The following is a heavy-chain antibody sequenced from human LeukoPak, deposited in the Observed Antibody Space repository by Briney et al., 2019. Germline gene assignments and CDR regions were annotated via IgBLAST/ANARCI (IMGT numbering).Heavy chain of an antibody. V-gene: IGHV2-70*11. CDR3: ARIRYCSGGSCFKTFDY. CDR1: GFSLSTSGMC. D-gene: IGHD2-15*01. J-gene: IGHJ4*02. CDR2: IDWDDDK. Sequence: RMSGPTLVNPTQTLTLTCTFSGFSLSTSGMCVSWIRQPPGKALEWLARIDWDDDKYYSTSLKTRLTISKDTSKNQVVLTMTNMDPVDTATYYRARIRYCSGGSCFKTFDYWGQGTLVTVSS.